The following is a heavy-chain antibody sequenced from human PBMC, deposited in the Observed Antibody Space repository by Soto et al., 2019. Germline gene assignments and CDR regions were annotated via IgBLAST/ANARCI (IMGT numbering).Heavy chain of an antibody. D-gene: IGHD3-22*01. Sequence: QVQLQESGPGLVKPSQTLSLTCTLSGGSITSGDYYWSWVRQPPGKGLEWIGYIYYSGSTYYNPYLKGRITMSVDTSTNQFSLKLCSVTAADTAVYYCARAYVSGAYYVLSRSRALDSWGQGTLVTVSS. J-gene: IGHJ5*01. CDR3: ARAYVSGAYYVLSRSRALDS. CDR2: IYYSGST. V-gene: IGHV4-30-4*01. CDR1: GGSITSGDYY.